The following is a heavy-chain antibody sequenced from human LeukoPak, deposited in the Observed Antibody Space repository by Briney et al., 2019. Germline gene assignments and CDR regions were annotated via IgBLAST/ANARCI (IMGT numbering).Heavy chain of an antibody. CDR3: AREIKGILAYCGGDCYSLDY. J-gene: IGHJ4*02. Sequence: ASVKVSCKASGYTFTGYYMHWVRQTPGQGLEWMGWINPNSGGTNYAQKFQGRVTMTRDTSISTAYMELSRLRSDDTAVYYCAREIKGILAYCGGDCYSLDYWGQGTLVTVSS. CDR1: GYTFTGYY. V-gene: IGHV1-2*02. CDR2: INPNSGGT. D-gene: IGHD2-21*02.